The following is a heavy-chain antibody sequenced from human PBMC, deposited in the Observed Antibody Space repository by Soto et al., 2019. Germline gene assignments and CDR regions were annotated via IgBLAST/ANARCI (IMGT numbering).Heavy chain of an antibody. D-gene: IGHD3-10*01. CDR3: AGDYGQSQYYYYGMDV. Sequence: QVQLQESGPGLVKPSQTLSLTCTVSGGSISSGGYYWSWIRQHPGKGLEWIGYIYYSGSTYYNPSLKSRVTISVDTSKNQFSLKLSSVTAADTAVYYCAGDYGQSQYYYYGMDVWGQGTTVTVSS. J-gene: IGHJ6*02. V-gene: IGHV4-31*03. CDR2: IYYSGST. CDR1: GGSISSGGYY.